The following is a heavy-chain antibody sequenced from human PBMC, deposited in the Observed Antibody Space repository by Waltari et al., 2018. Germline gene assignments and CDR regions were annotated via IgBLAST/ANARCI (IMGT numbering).Heavy chain of an antibody. D-gene: IGHD2-21*01. Sequence: QVPLVQSGAEVKKPGASVKVSCKASGYTFTTYHMHWVRRDPGRGLEFMGIIRSNGGSAEYAPMFQGRVTMTRDTSTTTVYMELSSLTSDDTAVYFCARERPDSYFFDYWGQGTLITVSS. V-gene: IGHV1-46*01. CDR3: ARERPDSYFFDY. CDR2: IRSNGGSA. J-gene: IGHJ4*02. CDR1: GYTFTTYH.